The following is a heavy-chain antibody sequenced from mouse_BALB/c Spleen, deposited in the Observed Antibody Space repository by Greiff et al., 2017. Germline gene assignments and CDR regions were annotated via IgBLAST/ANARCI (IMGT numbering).Heavy chain of an antibody. CDR3: TRSSTMITTDWFAY. Sequence: VQLQQSGAELVRPGASVTLSCKASGYTFTDYEMHWVKQTPVHGLEWIGAIDPETGGTAYNQKFKGKATLTADKSSSTAYMELRSLTSEDSAVYYCTRSSTMITTDWFAYWGQGTLVTVSA. J-gene: IGHJ3*01. V-gene: IGHV1-15*01. D-gene: IGHD2-4*01. CDR1: GYTFTDYE. CDR2: IDPETGGT.